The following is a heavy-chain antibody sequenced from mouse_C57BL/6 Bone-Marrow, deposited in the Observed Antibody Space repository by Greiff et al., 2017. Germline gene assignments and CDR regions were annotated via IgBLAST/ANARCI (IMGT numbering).Heavy chain of an antibody. D-gene: IGHD1-1*01. CDR3: AIPLRSYARDY. V-gene: IGHV1-81*01. CDR1: GYTFTSYG. Sequence: VQLQQSGAELARPGASVKLSCKASGYTFTSYGISWVKQRTGQGLEWIGEIYPRSGNTYYNEKFKGKATLTADKYSNPAYMELRSLTSEVSAVYFCAIPLRSYARDYWGQGPSVTVSS. J-gene: IGHJ4*01. CDR2: IYPRSGNT.